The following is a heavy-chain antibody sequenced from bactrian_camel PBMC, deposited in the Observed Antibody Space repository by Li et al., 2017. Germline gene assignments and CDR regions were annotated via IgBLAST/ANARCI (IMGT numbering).Heavy chain of an antibody. V-gene: IGHV3-2*01. J-gene: IGHJ4*01. D-gene: IGHD6*01. CDR2: IYSDGTRT. Sequence: HVQLVESGGGLVQPGGSLRLSCAASGFTFSTYYMSWVRQAPGKGLEWVTTIYSDGTRTYYPDSVKGRFTISRDNAKNTVALQMSSLKFEDTALYYCVTSAVVAGPPTAAHWGQATQVTVS. CDR3: VTSAVVAGPPTAAH. CDR1: GFTFSTYY.